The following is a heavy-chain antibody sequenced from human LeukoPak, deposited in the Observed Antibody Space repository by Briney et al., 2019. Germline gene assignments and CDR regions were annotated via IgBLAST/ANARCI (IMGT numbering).Heavy chain of an antibody. Sequence: SETLSLTCTVSGGSISGYYWSWIRQPPGKGLEWIGEINHSGSTNYNPSLKSQVTISVDTSKNQFSLKLSSVTAADTAVYYCARLYDSSGYHDGEDYWGQGTLVTVSS. CDR1: GGSISGYY. D-gene: IGHD3-22*01. V-gene: IGHV4-34*01. J-gene: IGHJ4*02. CDR3: ARLYDSSGYHDGEDY. CDR2: INHSGST.